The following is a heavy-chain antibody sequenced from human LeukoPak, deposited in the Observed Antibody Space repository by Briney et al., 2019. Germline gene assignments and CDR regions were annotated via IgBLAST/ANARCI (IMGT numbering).Heavy chain of an antibody. V-gene: IGHV3-53*01. Sequence: GGSLRLSCAASGFTVSSNYMSWVRQAPGKGLEWVSLISSVGSTYYADSVKGRYTISRDNSKNTLYLQMNSLRAEDTAVYYCARDQYSSNWYVHHWGQGTLVTVS. J-gene: IGHJ1*01. CDR3: ARDQYSSNWYVHH. CDR2: ISSVGST. D-gene: IGHD6-19*01. CDR1: GFTVSSNY.